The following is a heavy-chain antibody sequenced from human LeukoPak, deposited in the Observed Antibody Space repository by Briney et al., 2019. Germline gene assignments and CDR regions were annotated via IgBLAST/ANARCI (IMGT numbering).Heavy chain of an antibody. CDR2: ISGSGGDT. D-gene: IGHD3-16*01. CDR1: GFTFSNCA. J-gene: IGHJ4*02. CDR3: AKELRPNDY. Sequence: GGSLRLSCVVSGFTFSNCAMSWVHQAPGKGLEWVSSISGSGGDTFYADSVRGRFIISRDDSKSTLYLQMNSLRAEDTAIYYCAKELRPNDYWGQGTLVTVSS. V-gene: IGHV3-23*01.